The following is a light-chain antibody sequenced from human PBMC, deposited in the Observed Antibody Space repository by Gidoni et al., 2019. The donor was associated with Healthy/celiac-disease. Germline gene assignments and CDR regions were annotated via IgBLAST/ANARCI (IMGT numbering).Light chain of an antibody. J-gene: IGKJ1*01. Sequence: DIHMTQSPSSLSASVGDRVNITRRASQGISNYLAWYQQKPGKVPKLLIYAASTLQSGVPSRFSGSGSETDFTLTISSLQPEDVETYYCQKYNSAPRTFGQGTKVEIK. CDR2: AAS. CDR1: QGISNY. V-gene: IGKV1-27*01. CDR3: QKYNSAPRT.